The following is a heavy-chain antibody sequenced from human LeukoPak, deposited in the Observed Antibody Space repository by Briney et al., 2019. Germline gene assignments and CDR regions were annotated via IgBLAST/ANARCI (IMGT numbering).Heavy chain of an antibody. Sequence: GGSLRLSCVASGFTFDNHAISWVRQAPGKGLGWDSAISGSGDVTYYADSVKGRFTISRDNSKNTLYLQLSSLRAEDTAVYYCAKRYYSDSSGYLGSIDQWGQGTLVTVSS. V-gene: IGHV3-23*01. CDR2: ISGSGDVT. J-gene: IGHJ4*02. CDR3: AKRYYSDSSGYLGSIDQ. CDR1: GFTFDNHA. D-gene: IGHD3-22*01.